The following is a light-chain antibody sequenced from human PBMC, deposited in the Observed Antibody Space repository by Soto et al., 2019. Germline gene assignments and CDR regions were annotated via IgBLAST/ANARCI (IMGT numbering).Light chain of an antibody. CDR3: CSYAGSSNLV. V-gene: IGLV2-23*01. CDR2: EGS. Sequence: QSALTQPASVSGSPGQSITISCTGTSSDVGSYNLVSWYQQHPGKAPKLMIYEGSKRPSGVSNRFSGSKSGNTASLTISGLQAEDEADYYCCSYAGSSNLVFGGGTSSPS. CDR1: SSDVGSYNL. J-gene: IGLJ2*01.